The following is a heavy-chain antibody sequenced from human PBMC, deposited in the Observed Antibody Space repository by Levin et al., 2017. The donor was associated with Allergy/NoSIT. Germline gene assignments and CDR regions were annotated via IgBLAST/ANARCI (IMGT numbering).Heavy chain of an antibody. V-gene: IGHV3-30*18. CDR1: GFSFSTYG. D-gene: IGHD3-10*01. CDR3: AKGGDMDV. J-gene: IGHJ6*02. Sequence: GASVKVSCAASGFSFSTYGIHWVRQAPGKGLEWVALITSDGSSKFFADSVKGRFTISRDNSKNTLHLQMSSLRPEDTAVYYCAKGGDMDVWGQGTTVTVSS. CDR2: ITSDGSSK.